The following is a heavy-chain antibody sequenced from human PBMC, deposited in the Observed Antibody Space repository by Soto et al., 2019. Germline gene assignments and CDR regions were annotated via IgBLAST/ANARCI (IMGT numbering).Heavy chain of an antibody. CDR2: IDPSDSYT. D-gene: IGHD3-16*01. J-gene: IGHJ6*01. Sequence: ESLKISCKGSGYSFTSYWISWVRQMPGKGLEWMGRIDPSDSYTNYSPSFQGHATISADKSISTAYLQWSSLKASATAMYYCAGHDYCYYCMDVWGRGTTVAVSS. V-gene: IGHV5-10-1*01. CDR1: GYSFTSYW. CDR3: AGHDYCYYCMDV.